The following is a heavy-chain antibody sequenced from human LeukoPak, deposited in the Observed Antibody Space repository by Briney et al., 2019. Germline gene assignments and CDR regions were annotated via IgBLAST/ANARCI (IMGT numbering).Heavy chain of an antibody. Sequence: TPSETLSLTCTVSGGSISSSNYYWGWIRQPPGKGLEWIGSIYYSGSTYYNPSLKSRVTISVDTFKNQFSLKLSSVTAADTAVYYCARDIRMAIAAAGSNYYYYYMDVWGKGTTVTVSS. CDR2: IYYSGST. D-gene: IGHD6-13*01. CDR1: GGSISSSNYY. J-gene: IGHJ6*03. V-gene: IGHV4-39*07. CDR3: ARDIRMAIAAAGSNYYYYYMDV.